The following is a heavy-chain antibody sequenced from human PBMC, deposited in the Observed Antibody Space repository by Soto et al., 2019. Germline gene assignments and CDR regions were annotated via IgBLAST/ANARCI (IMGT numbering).Heavy chain of an antibody. CDR3: ARVFPDGWVEPGVVRGYLDN. CDR2: IIPIFGTT. D-gene: IGHD3-3*01. J-gene: IGHJ4*02. Sequence: QAQLVQSGAEVKEPGSSVKVSCKASADSFSNYGISWVRQAPGQGLEWMGGIIPIFGTTNYAEKFQGRVTINADESTNTAYMKLSNLRSEDTALYYCARVFPDGWVEPGVVRGYLDNWGRGKLVTVSS. CDR1: ADSFSNYG. V-gene: IGHV1-69*01.